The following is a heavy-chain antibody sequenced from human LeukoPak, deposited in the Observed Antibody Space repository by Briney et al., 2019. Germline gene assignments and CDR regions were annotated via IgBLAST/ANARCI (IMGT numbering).Heavy chain of an antibody. Sequence: SETLSLTCTVSGGSISSTTSYWGWIRQPPGKGLEWIGSIYYSGSTHYNPSLRSRITISVDTSKNQFSLQLRSVTAADTAVYHCARNVSTGYFDYWGQGTLVTVSS. CDR3: ARNVSTGYFDY. V-gene: IGHV4-39*01. CDR1: GGSISSTTSY. CDR2: IYYSGST. D-gene: IGHD3-22*01. J-gene: IGHJ4*02.